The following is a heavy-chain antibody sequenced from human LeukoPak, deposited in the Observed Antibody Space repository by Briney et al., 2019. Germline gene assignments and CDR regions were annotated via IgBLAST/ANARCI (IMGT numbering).Heavy chain of an antibody. J-gene: IGHJ4*02. D-gene: IGHD1-26*01. CDR1: GGSISSYY. CDR2: IYYSGST. Sequence: SETLSLTCTVSGGSISSYYWGWIRQPPGKGLEWIGSIYYSGSTYYNPSLKSRVTISVDTSKNQFSLKLSSVTAADTAVYYCAREGRGHSGSYYGVGGYFDYWGQGTLVTVSS. CDR3: AREGRGHSGSYYGVGGYFDY. V-gene: IGHV4-39*07.